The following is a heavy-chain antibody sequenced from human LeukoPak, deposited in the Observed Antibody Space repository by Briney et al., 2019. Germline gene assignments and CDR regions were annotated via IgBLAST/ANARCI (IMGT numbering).Heavy chain of an antibody. J-gene: IGHJ4*02. CDR2: INHSGST. CDR3: ARGEMVVAATLDY. V-gene: IGHV4-34*01. D-gene: IGHD2-15*01. Sequence: SETLSLTCAVYGGSFSGYYWSWIRQPPGKGLEWIGEINHSGSTNYNPSLKSRVTISVDTSKNQFSLKLSSVTAADTAVYYCARGEMVVAATLDYWGQGTLVTVSS. CDR1: GGSFSGYY.